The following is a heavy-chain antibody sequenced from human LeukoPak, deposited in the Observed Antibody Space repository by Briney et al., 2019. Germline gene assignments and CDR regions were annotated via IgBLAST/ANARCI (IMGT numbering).Heavy chain of an antibody. Sequence: PSETLSLTCTVSGGSISSGGYYWSWIRQHPGKGLEWIGYIYYSGSTYYNPSLKSRVTISVDTSKNQFSLKLSSVTAADTAVYYCARGKVVRYFDYWGQGTLVTVSP. CDR2: IYYSGST. CDR1: GGSISSGGYY. CDR3: ARGKVVRYFDY. J-gene: IGHJ4*02. D-gene: IGHD2-15*01. V-gene: IGHV4-31*03.